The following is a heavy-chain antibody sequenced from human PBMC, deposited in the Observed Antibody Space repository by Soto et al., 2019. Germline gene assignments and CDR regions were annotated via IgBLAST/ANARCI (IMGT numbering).Heavy chain of an antibody. CDR2: ISGSGGST. D-gene: IGHD2-15*01. CDR1: GFTFSTYA. J-gene: IGHJ4*02. Sequence: PGGSLRLSCAASGFTFSTYAMSWVRQAPGKGLEWVSGISGSGGSTYYADAVKGRFTISRDNSKNTLYLQMNSLRAEDSAAYYCVGGPFRGYFDYWGQGTLVTVSS. V-gene: IGHV3-23*01. CDR3: VGGPFRGYFDY.